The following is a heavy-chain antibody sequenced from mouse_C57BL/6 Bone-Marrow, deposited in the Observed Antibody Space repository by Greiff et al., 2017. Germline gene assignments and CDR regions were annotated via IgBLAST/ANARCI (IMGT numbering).Heavy chain of an antibody. CDR1: GYTFTSYW. J-gene: IGHJ4*01. Sequence: VQLQQSGAELVKPGASVKLSCKASGYTFTSYWMHWVKQRPGQGLEWIGMIHPNSGSTNYNEKFKSKATLTVDTSSSTAYMQLSSLTSEDSAVYYCARGGTVVYYYAMDYWGQGTSVTVSS. CDR3: ARGGTVVYYYAMDY. V-gene: IGHV1-64*01. D-gene: IGHD1-1*01. CDR2: IHPNSGST.